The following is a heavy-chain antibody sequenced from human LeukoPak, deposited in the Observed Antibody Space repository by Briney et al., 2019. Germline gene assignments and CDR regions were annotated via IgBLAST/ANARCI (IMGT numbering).Heavy chain of an antibody. D-gene: IGHD3-22*01. CDR2: IYYSGST. V-gene: IGHV4-39*02. CDR3: ARDFGYYDNTDY. CDR1: GGSISSSSYY. J-gene: IGHJ4*02. Sequence: SETLSLTCTVSGGSISSSSYYWGWIRQPPGKGLEWIGSIYYSGSTYCNPSLKSRVTISVDTSKNQFSLKLSSVTAADTAVYYCARDFGYYDNTDYWGQGTLVTVSS.